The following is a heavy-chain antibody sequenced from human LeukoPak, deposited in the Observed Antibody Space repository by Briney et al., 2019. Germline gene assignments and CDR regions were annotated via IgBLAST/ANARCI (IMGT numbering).Heavy chain of an antibody. Sequence: ASVKVSCKASGYTFTSYGISWVRQAPGQGLEWMGWISAYNGNTTYAQKLQGRVTMTTDTSTSTAYMELRSLRSDDTAVYYCARAIAAAGRLSTWGQGTLVTVSS. D-gene: IGHD6-13*01. CDR3: ARAIAAAGRLST. J-gene: IGHJ5*02. V-gene: IGHV1-18*01. CDR2: ISAYNGNT. CDR1: GYTFTSYG.